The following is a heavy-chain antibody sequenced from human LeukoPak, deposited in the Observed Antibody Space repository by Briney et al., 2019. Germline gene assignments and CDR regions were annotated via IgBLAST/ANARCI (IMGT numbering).Heavy chain of an antibody. CDR2: MNPNSGNT. V-gene: IGHV1-8*01. CDR1: GYTFTSYD. Sequence: ASVKVSCKASGYTFTSYDINWVRQATGQGHEWMGWMNPNSGNTGYAQKFQGRVTMTRNTSISTAYMELSSLRSEDTAVYYCARALTILSWFTPREGWFDPWGQGTLVTVSS. J-gene: IGHJ5*02. D-gene: IGHD6-13*01. CDR3: ARALTILSWFTPREGWFDP.